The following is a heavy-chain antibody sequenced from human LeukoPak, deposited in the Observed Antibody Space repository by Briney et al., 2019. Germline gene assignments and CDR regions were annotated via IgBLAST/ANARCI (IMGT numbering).Heavy chain of an antibody. V-gene: IGHV3-21*06. Sequence: GGSLRLSCAASGFIFSNYGMSWVRQAPGKGLEWVSSISFSSTHIYYADSIQGRFTISRDNAENSLYLQMNSLRAEDTAVYYCARVWREGAQWLVSIDYWGQGTLVTVSS. CDR2: ISFSSTHI. CDR3: ARVWREGAQWLVSIDY. CDR1: GFIFSNYG. D-gene: IGHD6-19*01. J-gene: IGHJ4*02.